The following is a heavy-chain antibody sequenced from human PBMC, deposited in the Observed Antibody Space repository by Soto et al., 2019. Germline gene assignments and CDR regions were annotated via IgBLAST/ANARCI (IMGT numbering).Heavy chain of an antibody. Sequence: QVQLVESGGGVVQPGRSLRLSCAASGFTFSSYGMHWVRQAPGKGLEWVAVIWYDGSNKYYADSVKGRFTISRDNSKTTLYLQMNSLRAEDTAVYYCARDALGFDPWGQGTLVTVSS. V-gene: IGHV3-33*01. J-gene: IGHJ5*02. CDR3: ARDALGFDP. CDR1: GFTFSSYG. CDR2: IWYDGSNK.